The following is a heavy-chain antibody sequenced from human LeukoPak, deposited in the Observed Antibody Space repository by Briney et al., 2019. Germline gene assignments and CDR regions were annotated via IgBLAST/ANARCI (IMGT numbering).Heavy chain of an antibody. CDR1: GFTFGDNA. Sequence: GGSLRLSCAASGFTFGDNAMSWFRQAPGKGLEWVGFIRSKAYGGTTEYAASVKGRFTISRDDSKSIAYLQMNSLKTEDTAVYYCTRDPVRGLLWFGESFDYWGQGTLVTVSS. D-gene: IGHD3-10*01. CDR3: TRDPVRGLLWFGESFDY. CDR2: IRSKAYGGTT. J-gene: IGHJ4*02. V-gene: IGHV3-49*03.